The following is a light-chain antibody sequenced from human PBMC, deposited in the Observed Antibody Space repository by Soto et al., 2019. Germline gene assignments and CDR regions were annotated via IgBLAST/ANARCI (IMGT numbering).Light chain of an antibody. V-gene: IGKV3-20*01. Sequence: DIVLTQSPGPLSLTPGERATLSCRALQRVISDYLTWYQQNPGQAPRLLIYRASSRATGIPDRCSGSGPGTDFTPTISSLEPDDSAFYYCQQYGSLPSTFGPWPTVDIK. CDR2: RAS. CDR3: QQYGSLPST. J-gene: IGKJ3*01. CDR1: QRVISDY.